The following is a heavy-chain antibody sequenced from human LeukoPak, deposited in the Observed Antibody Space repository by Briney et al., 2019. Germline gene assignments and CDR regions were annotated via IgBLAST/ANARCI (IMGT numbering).Heavy chain of an antibody. D-gene: IGHD3-22*01. CDR1: GGSFSGYY. J-gene: IGHJ4*02. CDR3: ARLGGYYDPFDY. CDR2: INHSGST. Sequence: SETLSLTCAVYGGSFSGYYWSWIRQPPGKGLEWIGEINHSGSTNYNPSLKSRVTISVDTSKNQFSLKLSSVTAADTAVYYCARLGGYYDPFDYWGQGTLVTVSS. V-gene: IGHV4-34*01.